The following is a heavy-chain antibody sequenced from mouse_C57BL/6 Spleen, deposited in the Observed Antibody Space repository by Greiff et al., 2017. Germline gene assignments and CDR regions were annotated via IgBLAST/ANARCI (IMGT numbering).Heavy chain of an antibody. CDR1: GFTFSSYG. Sequence: DVKLVESGGDLVKPGGSLKLSCAASGFTFSSYGMSWVRQTPDKSLAWVATLSRGGSYTYYPDRVKGRFTISRDNAKNTLYLQMSSLKSEDTAMYYCARLGNYEDYAMDYGGQGTSDTVAS. CDR2: LSRGGSYT. J-gene: IGHJ4*01. D-gene: IGHD2-1*01. V-gene: IGHV5-6*02. CDR3: ARLGNYEDYAMDY.